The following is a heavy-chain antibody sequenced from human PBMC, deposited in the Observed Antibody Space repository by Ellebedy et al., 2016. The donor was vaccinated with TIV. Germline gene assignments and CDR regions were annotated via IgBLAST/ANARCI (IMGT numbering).Heavy chain of an antibody. D-gene: IGHD3-22*01. CDR1: GYTFTDFY. Sequence: AASVKVSCKASGYTFTDFYMYCVRQAPGQGLEWMGIINPSSDSTTYAQEFQGRVTMTRDTSTSTVYMELSSLRSEDTAVYYCARVGYYYDGSAYSRIIDYWGQGTLVTVSS. CDR2: INPSSDST. J-gene: IGHJ4*02. V-gene: IGHV1-46*01. CDR3: ARVGYYYDGSAYSRIIDY.